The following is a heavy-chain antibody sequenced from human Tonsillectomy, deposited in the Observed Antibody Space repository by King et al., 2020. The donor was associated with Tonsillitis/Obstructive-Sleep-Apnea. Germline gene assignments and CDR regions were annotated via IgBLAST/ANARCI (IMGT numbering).Heavy chain of an antibody. V-gene: IGHV1-46*01. CDR1: GYTFTSYY. Sequence: VQLVESGAEVKKPGASVKVSCKASGYTFTSYYMHWVRQAPGQGLEWMGIINPSGGSTSYAQKFQGRVNMTRDTSTSTVYMELSSLRSEDTAVYYCARRGAYCSSTSCYKFVAYWGQGTLVTVPS. CDR2: INPSGGST. CDR3: ARRGAYCSSTSCYKFVAY. D-gene: IGHD2-2*02. J-gene: IGHJ4*02.